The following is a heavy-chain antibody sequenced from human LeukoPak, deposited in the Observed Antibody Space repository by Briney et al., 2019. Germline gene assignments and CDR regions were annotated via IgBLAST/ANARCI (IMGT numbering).Heavy chain of an antibody. D-gene: IGHD6-13*01. CDR1: GGSFSGYY. Sequence: SETLSLTCAVYGGSFSGYYWSWIRQPPGKGLEWIGEINHSGSTNYNPSLKSRVTILVDTSKNQFSLKLSSVTAADTAVYYCARGDSSSWLFDYWGQGTLVTVSS. V-gene: IGHV4-34*01. J-gene: IGHJ4*02. CDR2: INHSGST. CDR3: ARGDSSSWLFDY.